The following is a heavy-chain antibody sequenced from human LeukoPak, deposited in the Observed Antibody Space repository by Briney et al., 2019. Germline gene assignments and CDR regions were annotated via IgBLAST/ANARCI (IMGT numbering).Heavy chain of an antibody. D-gene: IGHD3-10*01. V-gene: IGHV3-33*01. J-gene: IGHJ6*02. CDR2: IWYDGSNK. CDR3: ARDTGSDIYYYYGMDV. CDR1: GFTFSSYG. Sequence: PGGSLRLSCAASGFTFSSYGMHWVRQAPGKGLEWVAVIWYDGSNKYYADSVKGRFTISRDNSKNTLYLQMNSLRAEDTAVYYCARDTGSDIYYYYGMDVWGQGPTVTVSS.